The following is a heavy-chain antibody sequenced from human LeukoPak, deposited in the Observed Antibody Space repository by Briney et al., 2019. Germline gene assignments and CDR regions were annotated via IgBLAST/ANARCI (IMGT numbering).Heavy chain of an antibody. CDR1: GGSISSYY. Sequence: SETLSLTCTVSGGSISSYYWSWIRQPPGKGLEWIGYIYYSGSTNYNPSLKSRVTISVDTSKNQFSLKLSSVTAADTAVYYCARASGYSSYLDYWGQGTLVTVSS. CDR3: ARASGYSSYLDY. CDR2: IYYSGST. V-gene: IGHV4-59*01. D-gene: IGHD3-10*01. J-gene: IGHJ4*02.